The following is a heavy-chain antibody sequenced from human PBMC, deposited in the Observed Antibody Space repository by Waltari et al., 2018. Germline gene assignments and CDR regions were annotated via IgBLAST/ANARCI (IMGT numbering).Heavy chain of an antibody. CDR1: GGSVSGYY. D-gene: IGHD5-18*01. CDR2: INHSGST. J-gene: IGHJ4*02. V-gene: IGHV4-34*01. Sequence: QVQLQQWGAGLLKPSETLSLTCAVYGGSVSGYYWSWIRQPPGKGLEWIGEINHSGSTTYNPSLKSRVTISVDTSKNQFSLKLSSVTAADTAVYYCARGSERGYSFWGQGTQVTVSS. CDR3: ARGSERGYSF.